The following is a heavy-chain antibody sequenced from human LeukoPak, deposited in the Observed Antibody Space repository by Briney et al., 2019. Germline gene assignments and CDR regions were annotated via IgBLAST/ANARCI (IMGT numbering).Heavy chain of an antibody. Sequence: GGSLRLSCAASGFTFSSYGMHWVRQAPGKELEWVAFIRYDGSNKYYADSVKGRFTISRDNSKNTLYLQMNSLRAEDTAVYYCAKGLVATPMDAFDIWGQGTMVTVSS. V-gene: IGHV3-30*02. D-gene: IGHD5-12*01. J-gene: IGHJ3*02. CDR2: IRYDGSNK. CDR3: AKGLVATPMDAFDI. CDR1: GFTFSSYG.